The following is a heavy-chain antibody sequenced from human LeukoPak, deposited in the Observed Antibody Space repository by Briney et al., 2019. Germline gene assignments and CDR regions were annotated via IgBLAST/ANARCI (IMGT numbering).Heavy chain of an antibody. V-gene: IGHV3-11*06. D-gene: IGHD5-12*01. CDR3: ASGYDPVDY. Sequence: PGGSLRLSCAASGFTFSHYYMSWIRQAPGKGLEWVSYISSSSSYTNYADSVKGRFTISRDNAKNSLYLQMNSLRAEDTAVYYCASGYDPVDYRGQGTLVTVSS. CDR1: GFTFSHYY. CDR2: ISSSSSYT. J-gene: IGHJ4*02.